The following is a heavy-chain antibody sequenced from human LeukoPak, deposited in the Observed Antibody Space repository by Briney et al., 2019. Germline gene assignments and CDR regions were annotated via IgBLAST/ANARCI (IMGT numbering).Heavy chain of an antibody. CDR2: ISGSGGST. CDR3: ARDDGNYYDSSGPDAFDT. CDR1: GFTFSSYA. D-gene: IGHD3-22*01. J-gene: IGHJ3*02. Sequence: PGGSLRLSCAASGFTFSSYAMSWVRQAPGKGLEWVSAISGSGGSTYYADSVKGRFTISRDNSKNTLYLQMNSLRAEDTAVYYCARDDGNYYDSSGPDAFDTWGQGTMVTVSS. V-gene: IGHV3-23*01.